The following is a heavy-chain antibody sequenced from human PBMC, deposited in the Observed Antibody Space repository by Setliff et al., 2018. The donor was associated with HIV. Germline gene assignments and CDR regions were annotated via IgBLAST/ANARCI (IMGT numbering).Heavy chain of an antibody. D-gene: IGHD2-21*01. Sequence: PSETLSLTCAVFGGSFSDFYWSCIRQPPGKGLEWIGEISYSGSTVYNPSLKSRVTMSVDASKNLVSLNLNSVTAADTAIYYCARGVARQVVIDRWFDPWGQGTPVTVSS. J-gene: IGHJ5*02. CDR2: ISYSGST. CDR3: ARGVARQVVIDRWFDP. CDR1: GGSFSDFY. V-gene: IGHV4-34*01.